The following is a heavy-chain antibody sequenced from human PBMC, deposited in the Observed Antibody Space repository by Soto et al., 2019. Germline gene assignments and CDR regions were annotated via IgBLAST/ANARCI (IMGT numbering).Heavy chain of an antibody. Sequence: SETLSLTCTVSGDSISATSYYWGWIRQPPGKGLEWIGETSHSGITNYNPSLKSRVTISVDTSSNQFSLNLTSVTAADTAVYYCARGDCDFWSGYCRGPRADVWGQGTTVTVSS. CDR2: TSHSGIT. CDR1: GDSISATSYY. D-gene: IGHD3-3*01. J-gene: IGHJ6*02. CDR3: ARGDCDFWSGYCRGPRADV. V-gene: IGHV4-39*07.